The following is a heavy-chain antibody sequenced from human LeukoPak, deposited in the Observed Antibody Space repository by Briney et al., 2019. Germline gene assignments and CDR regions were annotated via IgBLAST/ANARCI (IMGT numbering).Heavy chain of an antibody. V-gene: IGHV1-2*02. CDR3: ARAITMIVVVMVY. CDR2: INPNSGGT. CDR1: GGTFSSYA. D-gene: IGHD3-22*01. Sequence: ASVKVSCKASGGTFSSYAISWVRQAPGQGLEWMGWINPNSGGTNYAQKFQGRVTMTRDTSISTAYMELSRLRSDDTAVYYCARAITMIVVVMVYWGQGTLVTVSS. J-gene: IGHJ4*02.